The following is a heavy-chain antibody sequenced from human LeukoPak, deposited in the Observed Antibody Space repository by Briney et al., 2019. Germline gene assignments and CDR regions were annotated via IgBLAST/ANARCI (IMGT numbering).Heavy chain of an antibody. CDR1: GGSFSGYY. CDR3: ARVGYCSGGSCSYYYYYYMDV. Sequence: SETLSLTCAVYGGSFSGYYWSWIRQPPGKGLEWIGEINHSGSTNYNPSLKSRVTMSVDTSKNQFSLKLSSVTAADTAVYYCARVGYCSGGSCSYYYYYYMDVWGKGTTVTVSS. J-gene: IGHJ6*03. V-gene: IGHV4-34*01. CDR2: INHSGST. D-gene: IGHD2-15*01.